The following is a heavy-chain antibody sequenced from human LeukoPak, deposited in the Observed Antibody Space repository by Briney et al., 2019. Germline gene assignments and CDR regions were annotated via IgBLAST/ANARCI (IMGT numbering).Heavy chain of an antibody. J-gene: IGHJ4*02. CDR1: GYSISSGYY. V-gene: IGHV4-38-2*02. CDR3: ARGVVEMATMGFDY. D-gene: IGHD5-24*01. CDR2: IYHSGST. Sequence: PSETLSLTCTVSGYSISSGYYWGWIRQPPGKGLEWIGSIYHSGSTYYNPSLKSRVTISVDTSKNQFSLKLSSVTAANTAVYYCARGVVEMATMGFDYWGQGTLVTVSS.